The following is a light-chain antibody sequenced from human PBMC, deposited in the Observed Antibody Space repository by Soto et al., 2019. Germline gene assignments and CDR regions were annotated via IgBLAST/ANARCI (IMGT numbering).Light chain of an antibody. Sequence: QSALTQPRSVSGSPGQSVTISCTGTSSDVGSYKYVSWYQQHPGKAPKLMIYEVSDRPSGVPDRFSGSKSGNTASLTISGLQAEDEADYYCCSYAGSYTVVFGGGTKLTVL. CDR3: CSYAGSYTVV. J-gene: IGLJ3*02. CDR2: EVS. CDR1: SSDVGSYKY. V-gene: IGLV2-11*01.